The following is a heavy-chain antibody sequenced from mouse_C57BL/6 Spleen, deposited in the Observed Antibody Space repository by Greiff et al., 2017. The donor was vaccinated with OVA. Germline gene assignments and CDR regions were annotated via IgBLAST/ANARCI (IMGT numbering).Heavy chain of an antibody. V-gene: IGHV1-26*01. CDR1: GYTFTDYY. CDR2: INPNNGGT. Sequence: EVQLQQSGPELVKPGASVKISCKASGYTFTDYYMNWVKQSHGKSLEWIGDINPNNGGTSYNQKFKGKATLTVDKSSSTAYMELRSLTSEDSAVYYCARGGLGYDWFAYWGQGTLVTVSA. J-gene: IGHJ3*01. D-gene: IGHD2-2*01. CDR3: ARGGLGYDWFAY.